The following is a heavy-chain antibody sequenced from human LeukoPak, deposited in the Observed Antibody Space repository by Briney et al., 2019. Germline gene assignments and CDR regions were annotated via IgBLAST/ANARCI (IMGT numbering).Heavy chain of an antibody. CDR3: ARDSPFVVVVADTADY. CDR2: ISAYNGNT. Sequence: GASVKVSCKASGYTFTSYGISWVRQAPGQGLEWMGWISAYNGNTNYAQKLQGRVTMTTDTSTSTAYMELRSLRSDDTAVYYCARDSPFVVVVADTADYWGQGTLVTVSS. CDR1: GYTFTSYG. D-gene: IGHD2-15*01. V-gene: IGHV1-18*01. J-gene: IGHJ4*02.